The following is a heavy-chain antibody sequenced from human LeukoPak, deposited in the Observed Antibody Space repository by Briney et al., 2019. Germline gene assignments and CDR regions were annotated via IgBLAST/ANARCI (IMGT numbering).Heavy chain of an antibody. V-gene: IGHV1-69*05. D-gene: IGHD7-27*01. CDR1: GGTFSSYA. CDR2: IIPIFGTA. Sequence: ASVKVSCKASGGTFSSYAISWVRQAPGQGLEWMGGIIPIFGTANYAQKFQGRVTITTDESTSTAYVELSSLRSEDTAVYYCARDGKMGKPRLGIAAFDIWGQGTMVTVSS. CDR3: ARDGKMGKPRLGIAAFDI. J-gene: IGHJ3*02.